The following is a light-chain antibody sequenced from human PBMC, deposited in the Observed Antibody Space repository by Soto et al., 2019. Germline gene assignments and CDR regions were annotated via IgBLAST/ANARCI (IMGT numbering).Light chain of an antibody. V-gene: IGKV3-15*01. J-gene: IGKJ4*01. Sequence: EVVVTQSPATLSVSPGERATLSCRASQSVSTKVDWYQHKPGQAPRLLIHGASTRATDIPARFSGSGSGTEFTLTISSLQSEDVAVYYCQQYSDWPRVTFGGGTKVDIK. CDR3: QQYSDWPRVT. CDR1: QSVSTK. CDR2: GAS.